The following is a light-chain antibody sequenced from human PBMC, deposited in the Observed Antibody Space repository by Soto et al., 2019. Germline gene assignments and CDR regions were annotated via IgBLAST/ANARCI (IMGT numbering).Light chain of an antibody. CDR3: QQYGRSPAT. J-gene: IGKJ1*01. Sequence: EIVLTQSPGTLSLSPGERATLSCRASQSVSNNYLAWYQRKPGQTPRLLIYTASSRAAGVPDRSSGSGSGTDFTLTISRLEPGDFAVYYCQQYGRSPATFGQGTKV. CDR2: TAS. V-gene: IGKV3-20*01. CDR1: QSVSNNY.